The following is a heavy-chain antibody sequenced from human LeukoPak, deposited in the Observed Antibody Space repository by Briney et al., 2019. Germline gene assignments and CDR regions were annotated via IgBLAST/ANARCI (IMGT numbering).Heavy chain of an antibody. CDR3: ARAGSSIAAPNYYYGMDV. D-gene: IGHD6-6*01. Sequence: ASVKVSCKASGGTFSSYAISWVRQAPGQGLEWMGGIIPIFGTANYAQKFQGRVTITADESTSTAYMELSSLRSEDTAVYYCARAGSSIAAPNYYYGMDVWGQGTTVTVSS. CDR1: GGTFSSYA. J-gene: IGHJ6*02. V-gene: IGHV1-69*13. CDR2: IIPIFGTA.